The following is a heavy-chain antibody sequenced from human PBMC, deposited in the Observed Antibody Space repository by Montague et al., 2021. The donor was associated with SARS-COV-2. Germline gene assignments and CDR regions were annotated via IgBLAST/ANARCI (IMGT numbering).Heavy chain of an antibody. D-gene: IGHD3-22*01. J-gene: IGHJ4*02. V-gene: IGHV3-21*01. CDR3: ARSPSYYYDSSGCFDY. CDR2: ISSSSSYI. CDR1: GFTFSSYS. Sequence: SLRLSCAASGFTFSSYSMNWVRQAPGKGLEWVSSISSSSSYIYYADSVKGRFTISRDNAKNSLYLQMNSLRAEDTAVYYCARSPSYYYDSSGCFDYWGQGTLATVSS.